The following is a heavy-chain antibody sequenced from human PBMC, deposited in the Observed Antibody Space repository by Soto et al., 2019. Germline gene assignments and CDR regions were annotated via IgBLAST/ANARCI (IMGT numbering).Heavy chain of an antibody. Sequence: GESLKISCKGSEYSFAGYWITWVRQKPGKGLEWMGRIDPSDSQTYYSPSFRGHVTISVTKSITTVFLQWSSLRASDTAMYYCARQIYDSDTGPNFQYYFDSWGQGTPVTVSS. V-gene: IGHV5-10-1*01. CDR3: ARQIYDSDTGPNFQYYFDS. J-gene: IGHJ4*02. CDR2: IDPSDSQT. D-gene: IGHD3-22*01. CDR1: EYSFAGYW.